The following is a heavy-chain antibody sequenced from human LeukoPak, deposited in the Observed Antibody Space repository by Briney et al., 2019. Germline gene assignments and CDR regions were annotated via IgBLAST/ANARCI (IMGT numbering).Heavy chain of an antibody. Sequence: SETLSLTCAVSGGSISNTNWWNWVRQPPGKGLEWIGEIYQSGTTNYNPSFKSRVTISVDKSKNHFSLKLSSVTAADTAVCYCASGYSYPSPFDYWGQGTLVTVSS. CDR3: ASGYSYPSPFDY. CDR2: IYQSGTT. CDR1: GGSISNTNW. D-gene: IGHD5-18*01. J-gene: IGHJ4*02. V-gene: IGHV4-4*02.